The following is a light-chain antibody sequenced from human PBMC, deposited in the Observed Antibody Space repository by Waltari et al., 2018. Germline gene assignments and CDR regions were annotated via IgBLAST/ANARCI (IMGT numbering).Light chain of an antibody. CDR1: QSVTTN. V-gene: IGKV3-15*01. J-gene: IGKJ1*01. CDR3: QQYNNWPLT. Sequence: EVVMTQSPATLSVSPGERVTLSCRASQSVTTNLAWYQQKPGQAPRLLIYYTSTRAPGFPARFSGSGSETEFTLIISSLQSEDFAVYYCQQYNNWPLTFGQGTRVEIK. CDR2: YTS.